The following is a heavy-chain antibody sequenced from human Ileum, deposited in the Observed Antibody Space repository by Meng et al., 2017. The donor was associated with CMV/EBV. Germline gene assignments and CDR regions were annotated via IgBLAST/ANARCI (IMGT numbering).Heavy chain of an antibody. V-gene: IGHV3-48*04. Sequence: GGSLRLSCAASGFTFSSYNMNWVRQAPGKGLEWLSYISSSSSAIFYADSVKGRFTISRDNAKNSLYLQMSDLRVDDTAFYYCATSVVRGQGTLVTVSS. CDR3: ATSVV. CDR1: GFTFSSYN. J-gene: IGHJ4*02. CDR2: ISSSSSAI.